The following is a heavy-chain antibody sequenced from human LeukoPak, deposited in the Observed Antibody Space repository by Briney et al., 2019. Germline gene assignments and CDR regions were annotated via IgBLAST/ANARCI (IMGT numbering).Heavy chain of an antibody. J-gene: IGHJ6*03. Sequence: GGSLRLSCAASGFTFSSYGMHWVRQAPGKGLEWVAVISYDGGNKYYADSMKGRFTISRDNSKNTLYLQMNSLRAEDTAVYNCAKGDFYGSGRDYYYYMDVWGKGTTVTISS. CDR1: GFTFSSYG. CDR2: ISYDGGNK. CDR3: AKGDFYGSGRDYYYYMDV. V-gene: IGHV3-30*18. D-gene: IGHD3-10*01.